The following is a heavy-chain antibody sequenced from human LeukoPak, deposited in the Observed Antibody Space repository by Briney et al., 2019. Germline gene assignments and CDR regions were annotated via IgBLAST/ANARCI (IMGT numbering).Heavy chain of an antibody. CDR3: ARDGSSWYEGY. Sequence: GGSLRLSCAASGFPFSGYWMSWVRQAPGKGLEWVANINQDGTGKYYVDSVKGRFTISRDNAKNSLFLQMNSLRAEDTAVYYCARDGSSWYEGYWGQGTLVTVSS. V-gene: IGHV3-7*01. CDR1: GFPFSGYW. J-gene: IGHJ4*02. D-gene: IGHD6-13*01. CDR2: INQDGTGK.